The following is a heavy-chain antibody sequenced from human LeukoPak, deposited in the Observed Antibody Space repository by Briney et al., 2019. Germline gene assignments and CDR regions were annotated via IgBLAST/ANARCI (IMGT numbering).Heavy chain of an antibody. V-gene: IGHV4-34*01. CDR2: INHSGST. J-gene: IGHJ4*02. Sequence: SETLSLTCAVYGGSFSGYYWSWIRQPPGKGLEWIGEINHSGSTNYNPSLKSRVTISVDTSKNQFSLKLSSVTAADTAVYYCARQRIAAARSPFDYWGQGTLVTVSS. CDR1: GGSFSGYY. D-gene: IGHD6-13*01. CDR3: ARQRIAAARSPFDY.